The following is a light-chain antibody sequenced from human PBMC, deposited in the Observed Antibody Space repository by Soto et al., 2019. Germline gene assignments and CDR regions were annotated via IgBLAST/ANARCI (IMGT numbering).Light chain of an antibody. CDR1: SSNIGSNH. Sequence: QSALTQPPSASGTPGQRVTISCSGSSSNIGSNHVYWYQQFPGTAPKLLIYRNSQRPSGVPDRFSGSKSGTSASLAISGLRSEDEADYYCAAWDDSLSGFYVFGTGTKVTVL. J-gene: IGLJ1*01. CDR3: AAWDDSLSGFYV. CDR2: RNS. V-gene: IGLV1-47*01.